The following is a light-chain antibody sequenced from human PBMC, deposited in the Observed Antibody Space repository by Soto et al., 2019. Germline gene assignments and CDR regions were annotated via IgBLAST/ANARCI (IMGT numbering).Light chain of an antibody. CDR1: SSDVGSYNL. CDR3: CSYAGSSTIVV. J-gene: IGLJ2*01. Sequence: QSVLTQAASVSGSTGQSITISCTGTSSDVGSYNLVSWYQQHPGKAPKLMIYEGSKRPSGVSNRFSGSKSGNTASLTISGLQAEDEADYYCCSYAGSSTIVVFGGGTKLTVL. CDR2: EGS. V-gene: IGLV2-23*01.